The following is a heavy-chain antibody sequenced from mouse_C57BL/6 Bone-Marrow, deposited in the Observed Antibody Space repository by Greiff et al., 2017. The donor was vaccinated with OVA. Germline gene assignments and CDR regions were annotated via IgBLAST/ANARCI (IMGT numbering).Heavy chain of an antibody. CDR1: DSEVFPIAY. J-gene: IGHJ3*01. CDR3: ARGSNLAWFAY. D-gene: IGHD2-5*01. V-gene: IGHV15-2*01. CDR2: ILPSIGRT. Sequence: VQLKESGSELRSPGSSVKLSCKDFDSEVFPIAYMSWVRQKPGHGFEWIGGILPSIGRTIYGEKFEDKATLDADTLSNTAYLELNSLTSEDSAIYYCARGSNLAWFAYWGQGTLVTVSA.